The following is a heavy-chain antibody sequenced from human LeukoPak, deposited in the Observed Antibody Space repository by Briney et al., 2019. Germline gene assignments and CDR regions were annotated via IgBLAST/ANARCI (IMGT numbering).Heavy chain of an antibody. J-gene: IGHJ4*02. CDR2: IRYDGNNK. D-gene: IGHD3-9*01. Sequence: PGGSLRVSCAASGFTLSSYGMHGVRQAPGKGREWVAFIRYDGNNKYYADSVKGRFTVSRDNSKNTLYLQMNSMRAEDTAVYYCARDSGGYFDRNHFGYWGQGTLVTVSS. CDR1: GFTLSSYG. CDR3: ARDSGGYFDRNHFGY. V-gene: IGHV3-30*02.